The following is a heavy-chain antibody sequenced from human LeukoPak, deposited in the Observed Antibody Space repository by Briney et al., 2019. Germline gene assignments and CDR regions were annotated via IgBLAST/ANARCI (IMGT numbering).Heavy chain of an antibody. D-gene: IGHD3-22*01. CDR1: GYSFTNFW. CDR3: ARLPGDSSGYYSYYFDY. CDR2: IYPGDSDT. Sequence: GESLKISCKGSGYSFTNFWIGWVRQMPGKGLEWMGIIYPGDSDTRYSPSFQGQVTISADKSISTAYLQWSSLKASDTAMYYCARLPGDSSGYYSYYFDYWGQGTLVTVSS. V-gene: IGHV5-51*01. J-gene: IGHJ4*02.